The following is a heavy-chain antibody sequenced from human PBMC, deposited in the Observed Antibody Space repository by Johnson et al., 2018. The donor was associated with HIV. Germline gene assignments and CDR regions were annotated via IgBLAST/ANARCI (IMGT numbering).Heavy chain of an antibody. Sequence: VQLVESGGGLVKPGGSLRLSCAASGFTFSDYYMSWIRQAPGKGLEWVSYISSSGSTIYYADSVKGRFTISRDNSKNTLYLQTNSLRAEDTAVYYCAKGSYYDSRTYGYAFDIWGQGTMVTVSS. D-gene: IGHD3-22*01. J-gene: IGHJ3*02. CDR2: ISSSGSTI. CDR3: AKGSYYDSRTYGYAFDI. CDR1: GFTFSDYY. V-gene: IGHV3-11*01.